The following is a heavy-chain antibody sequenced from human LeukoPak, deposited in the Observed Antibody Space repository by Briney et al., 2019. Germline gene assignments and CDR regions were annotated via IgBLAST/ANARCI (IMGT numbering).Heavy chain of an antibody. J-gene: IGHJ5*02. CDR1: GYSFTSYW. V-gene: IGHV5-51*01. CDR3: ARTDYIAVAGTDNWFDP. CDR2: IYPGDSDT. D-gene: IGHD6-19*01. Sequence: GESLKISCKGSGYSFTSYWIGWVRQMPGKGLEWMGIIYPGDSDTRYSPSFQGQVTISADKSISTAYLQWSSLKASDTAMYYCARTDYIAVAGTDNWFDPWGQGTLVTVYS.